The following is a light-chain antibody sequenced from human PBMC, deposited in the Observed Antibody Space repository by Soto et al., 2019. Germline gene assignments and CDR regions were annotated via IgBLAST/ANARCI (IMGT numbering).Light chain of an antibody. CDR1: GRDIGAYDY. CDR3: SSYTTSYFYV. V-gene: IGLV2-14*01. J-gene: IGLJ1*01. Sequence: QSVLTQPASVSGSPGQSITISCTGSGRDIGAYDYVSWYQQHPGKAPKLLIYGVNNRPSGVSYRFSASKSAFTASLTISGLQVEDEAHYYCSSYTTSYFYVFGPGTKVTVL. CDR2: GVN.